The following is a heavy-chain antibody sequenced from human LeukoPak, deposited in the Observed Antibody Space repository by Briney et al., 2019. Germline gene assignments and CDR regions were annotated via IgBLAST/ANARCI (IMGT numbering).Heavy chain of an antibody. J-gene: IGHJ4*02. V-gene: IGHV3-7*01. CDR2: IKDDGSET. CDR3: AKDAAVGSSGYYYVPPLYYFHY. Sequence: GGSLRLSCAASGFTFSDYWMTWVRQDPGKGLQWVANIKDDGSETYYVDSVKGRFTISRDNAKNSLYLQMNSLRAEDTAVYYCAKDAAVGSSGYYYVPPLYYFHYWGQGTLVTVSS. D-gene: IGHD3-22*01. CDR1: GFTFSDYW.